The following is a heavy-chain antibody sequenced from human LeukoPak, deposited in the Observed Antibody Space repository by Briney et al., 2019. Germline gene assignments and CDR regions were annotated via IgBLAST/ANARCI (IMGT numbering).Heavy chain of an antibody. CDR2: IKQDGSEK. CDR3: ARDTPQLDLDY. V-gene: IGHV3-7*01. D-gene: IGHD5-24*01. CDR1: GFILSSYW. Sequence: TGGSLRLSCAASGFILSSYWMSWVRQAPGKGLEWVANIKQDGSEKYCVDSVKGRFTISRDNAKNSLYLQMNSLRAEDTAVYYCARDTPQLDLDYWGQGTLVTVSS. J-gene: IGHJ4*02.